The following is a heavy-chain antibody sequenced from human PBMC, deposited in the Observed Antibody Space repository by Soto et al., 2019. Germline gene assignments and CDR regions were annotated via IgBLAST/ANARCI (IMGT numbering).Heavy chain of an antibody. CDR3: ARDGIAARANYYYYGMDV. V-gene: IGHV1-69*13. J-gene: IGHJ6*02. CDR2: IIPIFGTA. D-gene: IGHD6-6*01. CDR1: GGTFSSYA. Sequence: GASVKVSCKASGGTFSSYAISWVRQAPGQGLEWMGGIIPIFGTANYAQKFQGRVTITADESTSTAYMELSSLRSEDTAVYYCARDGIAARANYYYYGMDVWGQGTTVTVSS.